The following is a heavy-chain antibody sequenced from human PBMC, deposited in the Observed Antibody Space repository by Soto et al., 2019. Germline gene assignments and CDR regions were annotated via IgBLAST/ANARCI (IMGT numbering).Heavy chain of an antibody. J-gene: IGHJ4*02. CDR3: AKDTYYHDSSGYYVFDY. CDR1: GVTFSSYG. CDR2: VSYDGSNK. D-gene: IGHD3-22*01. V-gene: IGHV3-30*18. Sequence: QVQLVESGGAVVQPGRSLRLSCVASGVTFSSYGIHWVRQAPGKGLEWVAVVSYDGSNKHYADSVKGRFTISRDNSENMVSLQMNSLRAEDTAVYYCAKDTYYHDSSGYYVFDYWGQGTLVTVSS.